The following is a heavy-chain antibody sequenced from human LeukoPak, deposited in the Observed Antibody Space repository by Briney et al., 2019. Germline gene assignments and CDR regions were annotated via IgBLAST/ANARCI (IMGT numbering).Heavy chain of an antibody. Sequence: ASVKVSCKASGYTFTSYYKHWVRQAPGQGLEWMGIINPSGGSTSYAQKFQGGVTMTRDTSTSTVYMELSSLRSEDTAVYYCARAGSSGYYFDYWGQGTRVTVSS. J-gene: IGHJ4*02. CDR3: ARAGSSGYYFDY. CDR1: GYTFTSYY. D-gene: IGHD3-22*01. V-gene: IGHV1-46*01. CDR2: INPSGGST.